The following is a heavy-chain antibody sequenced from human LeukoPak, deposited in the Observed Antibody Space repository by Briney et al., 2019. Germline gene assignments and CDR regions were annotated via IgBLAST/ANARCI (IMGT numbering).Heavy chain of an antibody. CDR1: GGSFSGYY. J-gene: IGHJ4*02. V-gene: IGHV4-34*01. Sequence: SETLSLTCAVYGGSFSGYYWSWIRQPPGKGLEWIGEINHGGSTNYNPSLMSRVTISVDMSKNQLSLKLSSVTAADTAVYYCARSRSSSRLAYFDYWGQGTLVTVSS. CDR2: INHGGST. D-gene: IGHD6-13*01. CDR3: ARSRSSSRLAYFDY.